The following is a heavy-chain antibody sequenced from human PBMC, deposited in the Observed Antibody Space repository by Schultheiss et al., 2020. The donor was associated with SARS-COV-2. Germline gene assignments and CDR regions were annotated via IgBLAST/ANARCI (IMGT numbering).Heavy chain of an antibody. Sequence: GPTLVKPTQTLTLTCTFSGFSLSTSGMCVSWIRQPPGKALEWLALIDWDDDKYYSTSLKTRLTISKDTSKNQVVLTMTNMDPVDTATYYCARMVTAVAGLCYYYCCGVDVWGQGTTVTVSS. CDR1: GFSLSTSGMC. D-gene: IGHD6-19*01. J-gene: IGHJ6*02. CDR2: IDWDDDK. CDR3: ARMVTAVAGLCYYYCCGVDV. V-gene: IGHV2-70*01.